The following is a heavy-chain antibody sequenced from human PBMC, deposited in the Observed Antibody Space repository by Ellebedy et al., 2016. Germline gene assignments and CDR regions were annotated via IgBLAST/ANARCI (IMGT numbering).Heavy chain of an antibody. J-gene: IGHJ4*02. CDR2: SRNKANSYTP. V-gene: IGHV3-72*01. Sequence: GESLKISCAASGFTFSDHHMDWVRQTPDKGLEWLGRSRNKANSYTPEHAASVRGRFTISRDDLKNSLYLQMNSLKTEDTAVYYCARDQRGSYDYWGQGTLVTVSS. CDR3: ARDQRGSYDY. D-gene: IGHD1-26*01. CDR1: GFTFSDHH.